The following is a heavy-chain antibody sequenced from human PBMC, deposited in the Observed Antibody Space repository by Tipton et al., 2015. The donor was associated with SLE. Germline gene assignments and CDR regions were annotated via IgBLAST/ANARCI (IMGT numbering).Heavy chain of an antibody. Sequence: RSLRLSCAASGFTFDNFAMHWVRQAPGKGLEWVSGIKWNNDDIEYAASVKGRFTISRDNAKNSVFLQMDSLRLEDTAVYYCAKATTLLVGGTRALYFDNWGQGTLVTVSS. D-gene: IGHD1-26*01. CDR2: IKWNNDDI. V-gene: IGHV3-9*01. CDR3: AKATTLLVGGTRALYFDN. J-gene: IGHJ4*02. CDR1: GFTFDNFA.